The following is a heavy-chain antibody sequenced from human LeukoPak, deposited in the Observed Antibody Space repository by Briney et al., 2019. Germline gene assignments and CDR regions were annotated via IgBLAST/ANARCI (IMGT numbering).Heavy chain of an antibody. CDR1: GFTFSSYW. D-gene: IGHD4-17*01. J-gene: IGHJ4*02. CDR2: IDSDGSST. Sequence: PGGSLRLSCAASGFTFSSYWMHWVRQAPGKGLVRVSRIDSDGSSTSYADSVKGRFTISRDNAKNTLYLQMNSLRAEDTAVYYCARDKSGGSVTTSFDYWGQGTLVTVSS. V-gene: IGHV3-74*01. CDR3: ARDKSGGSVTTSFDY.